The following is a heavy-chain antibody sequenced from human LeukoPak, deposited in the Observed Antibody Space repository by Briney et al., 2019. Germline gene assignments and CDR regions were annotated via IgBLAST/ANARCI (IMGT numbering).Heavy chain of an antibody. CDR2: ISAYNGNT. Sequence: ASVTVSCTASGYTFTSYGISWVRQAPGQGLEWMGWISAYNGNTNYAQKLQGRVTMTTDTSTSTAYMELRSLRSDDTAVYYCARSGDSGYDWGAYYYYYMDVWGKGTTVTVSS. CDR3: ARSGDSGYDWGAYYYYYMDV. D-gene: IGHD5-12*01. V-gene: IGHV1-18*01. CDR1: GYTFTSYG. J-gene: IGHJ6*03.